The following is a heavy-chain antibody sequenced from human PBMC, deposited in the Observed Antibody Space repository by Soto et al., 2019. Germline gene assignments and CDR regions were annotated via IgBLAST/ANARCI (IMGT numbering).Heavy chain of an antibody. CDR2: ISSSSSYI. V-gene: IGHV3-21*01. CDR1: GFTFSSYI. Sequence: GGSLRLSSAASGFTFSSYIMNWVRQAPGKGLEWVSSISSSSSYIYYADSVKGRFTIPRGNAKNSLYLQMNSLRAEDTAVYYCARGPGPNWFDPWGQGTLVTVSS. CDR3: ARGPGPNWFDP. J-gene: IGHJ5*02.